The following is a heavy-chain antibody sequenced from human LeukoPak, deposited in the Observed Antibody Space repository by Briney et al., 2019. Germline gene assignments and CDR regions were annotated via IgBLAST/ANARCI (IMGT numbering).Heavy chain of an antibody. J-gene: IGHJ4*02. CDR3: TTLPAPVDY. CDR1: GFTFSGSA. CDR2: IKSKSHGVTT. Sequence: GGSLRLSCAASGFTFSGSAMSWVRQAPGKGLEWVGRIKSKSHGVTTDYAAPVKGRFTIARDDSKNTLYLQMNSLKMEDTAVYYCTTLPAPVDYWGQGTPVTVSS. V-gene: IGHV3-15*01.